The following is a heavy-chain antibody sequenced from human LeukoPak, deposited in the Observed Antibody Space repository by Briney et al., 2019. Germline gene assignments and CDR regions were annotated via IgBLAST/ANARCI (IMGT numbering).Heavy chain of an antibody. Sequence: PGGSLRLSCAASGFTFRSYAMNWVRQAPGKGLEWVSAISGTGDGPHYADSVKGRLTISRDNSKNTLYLQMNSLRAEDTAFYYCAKDIGWFDPWGQGTLVTVSS. V-gene: IGHV3-23*01. CDR1: GFTFRSYA. CDR3: AKDIGWFDP. J-gene: IGHJ5*02. CDR2: ISGTGDGP.